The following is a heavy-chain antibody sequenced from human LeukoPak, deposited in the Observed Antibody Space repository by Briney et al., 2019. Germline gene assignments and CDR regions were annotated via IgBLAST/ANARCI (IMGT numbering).Heavy chain of an antibody. D-gene: IGHD6-13*01. CDR3: ARVGAAPGHFDY. V-gene: IGHV1-18*01. Sequence: SSVKVSCKASGYSFAGYGISWVRQAPGQGLEWIGWISTYSGNTNYAHNLQGRITVTTETSTSTAYMELRSLRSDDTAVYYCARVGAAPGHFDYWGQGTQLTVSS. J-gene: IGHJ4*02. CDR2: ISTYSGNT. CDR1: GYSFAGYG.